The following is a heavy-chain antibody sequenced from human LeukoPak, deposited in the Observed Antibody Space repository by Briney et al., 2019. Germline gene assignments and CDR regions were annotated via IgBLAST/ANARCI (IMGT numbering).Heavy chain of an antibody. CDR3: ARVRVGATLDAFDI. Sequence: ETLSLTCTLSGGSISIGDYKWSWIRQPPGKGLEWIGYIYYSGSTNYNPSLKSRVTISVDTSKNQFSLKLSSVTAADTAVYYCARVRVGATLDAFDIWGQGTMVTVSS. V-gene: IGHV4-61*08. J-gene: IGHJ3*02. D-gene: IGHD1-26*01. CDR1: GGSISIGDYK. CDR2: IYYSGST.